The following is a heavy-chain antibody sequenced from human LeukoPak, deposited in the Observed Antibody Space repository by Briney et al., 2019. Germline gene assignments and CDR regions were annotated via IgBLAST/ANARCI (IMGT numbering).Heavy chain of an antibody. CDR1: GFTFSSYW. CDR2: ISGDGSRT. Sequence: GGSLRLSCAASGFTFSSYWMHWVRQAPGNGLVWVSHISGDGSRTSYADSVKGRFTISRDNAKNTLQLQMNSLRDEDTAVYYCARDRGYCIDCWGQGTLVTVSS. CDR3: ARDRGYCIDC. J-gene: IGHJ4*02. D-gene: IGHD2-15*01. V-gene: IGHV3-74*01.